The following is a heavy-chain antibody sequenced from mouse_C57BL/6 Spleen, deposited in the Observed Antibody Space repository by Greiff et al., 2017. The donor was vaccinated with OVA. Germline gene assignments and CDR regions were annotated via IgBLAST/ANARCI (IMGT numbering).Heavy chain of an antibody. V-gene: IGHV5-6*01. Sequence: EVMLVESGGDLVKPGGSLKLSCAASGFTFSSYGMSWVRQTPDKRLEWVATISSGGSYTYYPDSVKGRFTISRDNAKNTLYLQMSSLKSEDTAMYYCARHEIYYGSSYEYYFDYWGQGTTLTVSS. CDR3: ARHEIYYGSSYEYYFDY. D-gene: IGHD1-1*01. CDR1: GFTFSSYG. CDR2: ISSGGSYT. J-gene: IGHJ2*01.